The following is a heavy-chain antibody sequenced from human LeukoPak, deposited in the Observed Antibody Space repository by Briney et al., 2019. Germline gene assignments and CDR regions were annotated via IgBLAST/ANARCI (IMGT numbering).Heavy chain of an antibody. V-gene: IGHV3-43*01. CDR2: AGWAGGTT. Sequence: GGSLRLSCATSGFNFDRYTIHWVRHAPGRGLEWVSLAGWAGGTTFYSDSVRGRFTISRDSGRKSVYLQMNSLTTDDTAFYFCAKELDTMFFDYWGQGALVTVSS. D-gene: IGHD3-10*02. CDR3: AKELDTMFFDY. CDR1: GFNFDRYT. J-gene: IGHJ4*02.